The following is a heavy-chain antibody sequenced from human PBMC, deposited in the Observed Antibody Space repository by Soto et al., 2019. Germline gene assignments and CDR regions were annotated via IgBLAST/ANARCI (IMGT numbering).Heavy chain of an antibody. J-gene: IGHJ6*02. V-gene: IGHV6-1*01. CDR2: TYYRSKWYN. Sequence: SPTLSLPCAISGDSVSSNSAAWNWIRQSPSRGLEWLGRTYYRSKWYNDYAVSVKSRITINPDTSKNQFSLQLNSVTPEDTAVYYCARASSGYDGDYYYGMDVWGQGTTVTVSS. CDR3: ARASSGYDGDYYYGMDV. CDR1: GDSVSSNSAA. D-gene: IGHD5-12*01.